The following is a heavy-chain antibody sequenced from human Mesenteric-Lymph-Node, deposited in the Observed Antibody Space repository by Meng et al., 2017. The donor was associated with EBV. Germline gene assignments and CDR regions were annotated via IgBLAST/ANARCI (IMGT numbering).Heavy chain of an antibody. V-gene: IGHV4-34*01. Sequence: QVQIQQWGAGLLKPSXXLXLTCGXXGGSFSGYSWNWIRQAPGKGLEWIGKIHHSETTDYNPSLKDRVIISADTPKNQFSLKLTSVTAADTAVYYCARQGYCRTTTCSTWFDPWGQGTLVTVST. D-gene: IGHD2-2*01. CDR3: ARQGYCRTTTCSTWFDP. CDR1: GGSFSGYS. CDR2: IHHSETT. J-gene: IGHJ5*02.